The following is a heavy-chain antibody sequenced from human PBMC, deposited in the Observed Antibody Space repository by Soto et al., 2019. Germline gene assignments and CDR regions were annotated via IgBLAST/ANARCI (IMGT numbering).Heavy chain of an antibody. J-gene: IGHJ5*02. V-gene: IGHV1-24*01. D-gene: IGHD2-2*01. Sequence: QVQLVQSGAEVKKPGASVKVSCKVSGYTLTELSMHWVRQAPGKGLEWMGGFDPEDGETIYAQKFQGRVTMTEDTSTATAYMELSSLRSEDTAVYYCATNRGYCISTSCYNWFDPWGQGTLVTVSS. CDR3: ATNRGYCISTSCYNWFDP. CDR2: FDPEDGET. CDR1: GYTLTELS.